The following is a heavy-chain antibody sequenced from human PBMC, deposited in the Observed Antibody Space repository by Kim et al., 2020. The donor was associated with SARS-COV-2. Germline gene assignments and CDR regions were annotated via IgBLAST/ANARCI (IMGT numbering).Heavy chain of an antibody. D-gene: IGHD3-22*01. Sequence: GGSLRLSCAASGFTFSSYWMSWVRQAPGKGLEWVANIKQDGSEKYYVDSVKGRFTISRDNAKNSLYLQMNSLRAEDTAVYYCARDPNTYYYDSSGSLDVWGKGTTVTVSS. CDR3: ARDPNTYYYDSSGSLDV. V-gene: IGHV3-7*01. CDR1: GFTFSSYW. J-gene: IGHJ6*04. CDR2: IKQDGSEK.